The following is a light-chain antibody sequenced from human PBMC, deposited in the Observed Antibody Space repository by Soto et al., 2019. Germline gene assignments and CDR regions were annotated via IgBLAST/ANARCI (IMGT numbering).Light chain of an antibody. J-gene: IGKJ1*01. CDR3: LHYNGFTRT. CDR2: AAS. Sequence: DIQMTQSPSTLSASIGDRVTITCRASQNIGRYLAWYQQKPGEAPKFLIYAASCLEHGVPSRFSGGRSETEFTLTISGLQPDDFATYYCLHYNGFTRTFGQGTKV. V-gene: IGKV1-5*03. CDR1: QNIGRY.